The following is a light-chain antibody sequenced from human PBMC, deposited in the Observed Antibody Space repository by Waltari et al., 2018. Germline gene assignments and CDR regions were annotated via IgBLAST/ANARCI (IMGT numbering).Light chain of an antibody. Sequence: QSALTQPPSASGSPGQSVTISCPGTSRDVGGYNCVSWYQQHPGQAPKLMIYDVSKRPSGVPDRFSGSKSGNTAYLTVSGLQAEDEADYYCNSYAGSNSVLFGAGTKLTVL. CDR1: SRDVGGYNC. J-gene: IGLJ2*01. CDR2: DVS. V-gene: IGLV2-8*01. CDR3: NSYAGSNSVL.